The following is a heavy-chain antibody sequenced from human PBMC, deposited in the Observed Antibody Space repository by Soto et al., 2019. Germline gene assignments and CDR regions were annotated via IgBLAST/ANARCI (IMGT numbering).Heavy chain of an antibody. CDR1: GSTFSSYV. D-gene: IGHD2-8*01. Sequence: GGSLRLSCAASGSTFSSYVMSWVRQAPGKGLEWVSAISSSGGSTYYADSVKGRFTISRDNSKNTLYLQMNSLSAEDTAVYYCAKDPKCSTWGQGTLVTVSS. CDR3: AKDPKCST. J-gene: IGHJ5*02. V-gene: IGHV3-23*01. CDR2: ISSSGGST.